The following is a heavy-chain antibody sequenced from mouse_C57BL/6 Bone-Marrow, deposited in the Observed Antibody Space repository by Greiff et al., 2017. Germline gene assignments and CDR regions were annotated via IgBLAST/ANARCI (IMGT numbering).Heavy chain of an antibody. Sequence: VQLQQSGAELVSPGASVKLSCTASGFNIKDDYMHWVKQRPEQGLEWIGWIDPENGDTEYASKFQGKATITADTSSNTAYLQLSSLTSEDTAVYYCTTRLYYFDYWGQGTTLTVSS. V-gene: IGHV14-4*01. CDR2: IDPENGDT. CDR3: TTRLYYFDY. J-gene: IGHJ2*01. CDR1: GFNIKDDY.